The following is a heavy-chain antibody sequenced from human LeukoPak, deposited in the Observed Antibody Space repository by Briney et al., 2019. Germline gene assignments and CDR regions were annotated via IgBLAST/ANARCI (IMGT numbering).Heavy chain of an antibody. D-gene: IGHD3-10*01. J-gene: IGHJ4*02. Sequence: QPGGSLRLSCTVSGFTVSSNSMSWVRQAPGKGLEWVSAISGSGGSTYYADSVKGRFTISRDNSKNTLYLQMNSLRAEDTAVYYCAKDPDVLLWFGELPPFDYWGQGTLVTVSS. CDR1: GFTVSSNS. CDR2: ISGSGGST. CDR3: AKDPDVLLWFGELPPFDY. V-gene: IGHV3-23*01.